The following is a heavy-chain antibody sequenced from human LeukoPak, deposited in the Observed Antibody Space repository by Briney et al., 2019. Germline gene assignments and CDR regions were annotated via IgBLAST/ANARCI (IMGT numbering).Heavy chain of an antibody. CDR3: AREREDIVVVPAAIRRDWFDP. D-gene: IGHD2-2*02. Sequence: SETLSLTCAVYGGSFSGYYWSWIRQPPGKGLEWIGEINHSGSTNYNPSLKSRVTISVDTSKNQFSLKLSSVTAADMAVYYCAREREDIVVVPAAIRRDWFDPWGQGTLVTVSS. CDR2: INHSGST. V-gene: IGHV4-34*01. CDR1: GGSFSGYY. J-gene: IGHJ5*02.